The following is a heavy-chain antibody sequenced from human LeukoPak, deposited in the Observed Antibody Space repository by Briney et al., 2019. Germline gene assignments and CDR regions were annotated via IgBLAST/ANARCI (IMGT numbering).Heavy chain of an antibody. V-gene: IGHV3-48*03. D-gene: IGHD3-22*01. J-gene: IGHJ3*02. CDR2: ISSSGSTI. CDR1: GFTFSSYE. Sequence: GGSLRLSCAASGFTFSSYEMNWARQAPGKGLEWVSYISSSGSTIYYADSVKGRFTISRDNAKNSLYLQMNSMRAEDTAVYYCARVPSKGYDSSGYYYAFDIWGQGTMVTVSS. CDR3: ARVPSKGYDSSGYYYAFDI.